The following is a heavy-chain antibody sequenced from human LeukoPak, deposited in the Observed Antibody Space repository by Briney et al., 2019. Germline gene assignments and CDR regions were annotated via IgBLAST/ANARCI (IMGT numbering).Heavy chain of an antibody. V-gene: IGHV3-23*01. J-gene: IGHJ4*02. CDR1: GFTFSSYA. Sequence: PGGSLRLSCAASGFTFSSYAMSWVRQAPGKGLEWVSAISGSGGSTYYADSVKGRFTISRDNSKNTLYLQMNSLRAEDTAVYYCAKRDRGAYSSGWPIDYWGQGTLVTVSS. CDR3: AKRDRGAYSSGWPIDY. D-gene: IGHD6-19*01. CDR2: ISGSGGST.